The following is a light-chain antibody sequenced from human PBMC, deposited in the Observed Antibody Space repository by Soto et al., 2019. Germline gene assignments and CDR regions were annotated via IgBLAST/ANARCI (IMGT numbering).Light chain of an antibody. J-gene: IGLJ3*02. CDR2: TDN. V-gene: IGLV1-44*01. CDR1: TSNIGGNT. Sequence: QSVLTQPPSVSGTPGQRVTISCSGSTSNIGGNTVNWYQHLPGTAPKVLIYTDNQRPSGVPDRFSGSKSGNTASLTISGLQAEDEADYYCCSYVDTDTWVFGGGTQLTVL. CDR3: CSYVDTDTWV.